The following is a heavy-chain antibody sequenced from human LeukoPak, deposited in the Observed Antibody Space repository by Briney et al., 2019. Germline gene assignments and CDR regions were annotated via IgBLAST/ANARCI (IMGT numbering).Heavy chain of an antibody. CDR2: IYYSGST. J-gene: IGHJ4*02. CDR3: ARSSPTCSSTSCYDY. D-gene: IGHD2-2*01. V-gene: IGHV4-59*01. Sequence: SETLSLTCTVSGGSISSYYWSWIRQPPGKGLEWIGYIYYSGSTNYNPSLKSRVTISVDTSKNQFSLKLSSVTAADTAVYYCARSSPTCSSTSCYDYWGQGTLVTVSS. CDR1: GGSISSYY.